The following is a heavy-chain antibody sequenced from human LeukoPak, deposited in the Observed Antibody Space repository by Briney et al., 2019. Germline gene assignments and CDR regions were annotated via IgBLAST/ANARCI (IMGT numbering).Heavy chain of an antibody. CDR3: AMILYATGSPTYYLDY. Sequence: ASVKVSCKASGYTFTGYYMHWVRQAPGQGLEWMGWINPKNGDTNYAQNFQGRVTMTRDTSITTVYMEVSWLRSDDTAVYYCAMILYATGSPTYYLDYWGQGTLVTVSS. V-gene: IGHV1-2*02. D-gene: IGHD2-8*01. J-gene: IGHJ4*02. CDR2: INPKNGDT. CDR1: GYTFTGYY.